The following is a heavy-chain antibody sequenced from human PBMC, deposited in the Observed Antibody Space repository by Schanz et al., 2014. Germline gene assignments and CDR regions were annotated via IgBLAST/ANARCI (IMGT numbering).Heavy chain of an antibody. CDR1: GFTFSSYG. Sequence: VQLVESGGGVVQPGRSLRLSCAASGFTFSSYGMHWVRQAPGKGLEWVSAISGSGGSTYSADSVKGRFTISRDNAKNTLYLQMDSLRAEDTAVYYCAKGRFGELSAFDIWGQGTMVIVSS. CDR3: AKGRFGELSAFDI. J-gene: IGHJ3*02. CDR2: ISGSGGST. D-gene: IGHD3-10*01. V-gene: IGHV3-23*04.